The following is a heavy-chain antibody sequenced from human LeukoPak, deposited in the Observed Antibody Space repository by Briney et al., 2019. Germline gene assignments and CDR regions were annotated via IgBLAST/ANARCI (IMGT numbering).Heavy chain of an antibody. CDR3: ARGMSAAYDYNWFDS. D-gene: IGHD5-12*01. J-gene: IGHJ5*01. CDR2: IHASGST. Sequence: SETLSLTCTVSGDSISAYYRSWIRQPAGRGLEWIGRIHASGSTRYNPSLKSRVTMSVDTSKNQFSLKLTSVTAADTALYFCARGMSAAYDYNWFDSWGQGTLVTVSS. V-gene: IGHV4-4*07. CDR1: GDSISAYY.